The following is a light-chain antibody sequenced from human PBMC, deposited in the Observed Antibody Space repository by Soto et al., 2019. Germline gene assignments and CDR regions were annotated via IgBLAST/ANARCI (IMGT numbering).Light chain of an antibody. J-gene: IGLJ2*01. V-gene: IGLV2-14*01. Sequence: QSALTQPASVSGSPGQLITITCTETSSDVGAYNYVSWYQQHPGKAPKLMIYDVSNRPSGVSNRFSGSKSGNTASLTISGLQAEDEADYYCSSYTSSSTVVFGGGTKLTVL. CDR1: SSDVGAYNY. CDR2: DVS. CDR3: SSYTSSSTVV.